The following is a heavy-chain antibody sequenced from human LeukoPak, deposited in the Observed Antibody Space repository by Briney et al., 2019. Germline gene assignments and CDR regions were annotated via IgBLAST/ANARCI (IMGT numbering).Heavy chain of an antibody. J-gene: IGHJ4*02. Sequence: GGSLRLSCSASGFTFSSYAMHWVRQAPGKGLEYVSVISHNGGITYYADSVKGRFTISRDNSKNTLYLQMNSLRAEDTAVYYCAKRRKAAADYWGQGTLVTVSS. CDR2: ISHNGGIT. V-gene: IGHV3-64*04. D-gene: IGHD6-13*01. CDR1: GFTFSSYA. CDR3: AKRRKAAADY.